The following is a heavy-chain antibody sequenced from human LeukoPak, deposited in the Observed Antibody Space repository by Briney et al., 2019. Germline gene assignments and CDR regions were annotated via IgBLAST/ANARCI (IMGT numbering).Heavy chain of an antibody. Sequence: PGGSLRLSXAASGFTFSSYAMSWVRQAPGKGLEWVSAISGSGGSTYYADSVKGRFTISRDNSKNTLYLQMNSLRAEDTAVYCCAKDLDYYGSGSDPVFDYWGQGTLVTVSS. D-gene: IGHD3-10*01. CDR1: GFTFSSYA. CDR2: ISGSGGST. J-gene: IGHJ4*02. V-gene: IGHV3-23*01. CDR3: AKDLDYYGSGSDPVFDY.